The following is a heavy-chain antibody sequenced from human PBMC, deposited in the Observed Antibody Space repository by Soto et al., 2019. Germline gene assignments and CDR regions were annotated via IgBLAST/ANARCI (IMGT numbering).Heavy chain of an antibody. Sequence: ASVKVSCKASGGTFSSYAISWVRQAPGQGLEWMGGIIPIFGAANYAQKFQGRVTITADESTSTAYMELSSLRSEDTAVYYCARGTVYYDSSGYAFEIWGQGTMVTVS. CDR2: IIPIFGAA. D-gene: IGHD3-22*01. CDR1: GGTFSSYA. CDR3: ARGTVYYDSSGYAFEI. V-gene: IGHV1-69*13. J-gene: IGHJ3*02.